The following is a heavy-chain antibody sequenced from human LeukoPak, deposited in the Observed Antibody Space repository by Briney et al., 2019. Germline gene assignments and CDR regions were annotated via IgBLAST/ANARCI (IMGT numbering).Heavy chain of an antibody. CDR2: INHSGSP. V-gene: IGHV4-34*01. D-gene: IGHD5-18*01. J-gene: IGHJ3*02. Sequence: RSETLSLTCAVYGESISGYYWSWIRQSPGKGLEWIGEINHSGSPNYNPSHKSRVTMSVDSSKNQFSLRLTSVTAADTAVFYCARDFGHSSEDEIWGQGSMVTVSP. CDR1: GESISGYY. CDR3: ARDFGHSSEDEI.